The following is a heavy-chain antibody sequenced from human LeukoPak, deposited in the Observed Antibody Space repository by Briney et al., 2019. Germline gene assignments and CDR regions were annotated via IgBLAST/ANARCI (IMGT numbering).Heavy chain of an antibody. CDR2: ISSSSSTI. Sequence: GGSLRLSCAASGFTVSSNYMSWVRQAPGKGLEWVSYISSSSSTIYYADSVKGRFTISRDNAKNSLYLQMNSLRAEDTAVYYCARDEGGGPDYWGQGTLVTVSS. CDR3: ARDEGGGPDY. CDR1: GFTVSSNY. J-gene: IGHJ4*02. D-gene: IGHD2-15*01. V-gene: IGHV3-48*04.